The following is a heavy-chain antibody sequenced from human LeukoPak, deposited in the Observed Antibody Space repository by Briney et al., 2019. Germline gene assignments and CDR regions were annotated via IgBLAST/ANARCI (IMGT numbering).Heavy chain of an antibody. CDR1: GFTFSSYG. D-gene: IGHD5-18*01. J-gene: IGHJ4*02. V-gene: IGHV3-30*03. CDR2: ISYDGSNK. Sequence: PGGSLRLSCAASGFTFSSYGMHWVRQAPGKGLEWVAVISYDGSNKYYADSVKGRFTISRDNSKNTLYLQMNSLRAEDTAVYYCARPSDTAMEGALDYWGQGTLVTVSS. CDR3: ARPSDTAMEGALDY.